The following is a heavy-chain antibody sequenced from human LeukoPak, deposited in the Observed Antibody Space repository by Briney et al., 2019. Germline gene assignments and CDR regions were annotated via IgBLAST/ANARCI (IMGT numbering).Heavy chain of an antibody. J-gene: IGHJ3*02. CDR3: ARDGYSGFAFDI. Sequence: GGSLRLSCAASGFTFGSYWMSWVRQAPGKGLEWVANIKQDGSEKYYVDSVKGRFTISRDNAKNSLYLQMNSLRAEDTAVYYCARDGYSGFAFDIWGQGTMVTVSS. CDR1: GFTFGSYW. D-gene: IGHD6-13*01. V-gene: IGHV3-7*04. CDR2: IKQDGSEK.